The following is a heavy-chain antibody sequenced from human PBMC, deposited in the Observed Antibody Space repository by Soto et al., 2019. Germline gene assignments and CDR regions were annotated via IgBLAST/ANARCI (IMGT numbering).Heavy chain of an antibody. D-gene: IGHD6-13*01. Sequence: GGSLRLSFAASGFTFSSYAMSWVRQAPGKGLEWVSAISGSGGSTYYADSVKGRFTISRDNSKNTLYLQMNSLRAEDTAVYYCAKETAAAGTELVDYWGQGTLVTVSS. CDR2: ISGSGGST. V-gene: IGHV3-23*01. CDR3: AKETAAAGTELVDY. CDR1: GFTFSSYA. J-gene: IGHJ4*02.